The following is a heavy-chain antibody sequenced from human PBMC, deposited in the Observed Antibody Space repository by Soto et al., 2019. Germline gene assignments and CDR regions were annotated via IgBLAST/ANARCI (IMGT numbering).Heavy chain of an antibody. CDR2: IWYDGSNK. CDR1: GFTFSSYC. V-gene: IGHV3-33*01. D-gene: IGHD3-22*01. J-gene: IGHJ4*02. Sequence: PGGSLRLSCAASGFTFSSYCMHWVRQAPGKGLEWVAVIWYDGSNKYYADSVKGRFTISRDNSKNTLYLQMNSLRAEDTAVYYCARDPHPWYYYDSSGYPPGGYWGQGTLVTVSS. CDR3: ARDPHPWYYYDSSGYPPGGY.